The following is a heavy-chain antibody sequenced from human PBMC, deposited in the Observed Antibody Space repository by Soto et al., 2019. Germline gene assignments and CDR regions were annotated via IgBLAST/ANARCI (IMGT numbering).Heavy chain of an antibody. J-gene: IGHJ5*02. V-gene: IGHV4-31*03. CDR2: IYYSGST. CDR1: GGSISSGGYY. CDR3: ARGPWRLGEIDP. Sequence: SETLSLSCTVSGGSISSGGYYWSWIRQHPGKGLEWIGYIYYSGSTYYNPSLKSRVTISVDTSKNQFSLKLSSVTAADTAVYYCARGPWRLGEIDPWGQGTLVTVSS. D-gene: IGHD3-3*01.